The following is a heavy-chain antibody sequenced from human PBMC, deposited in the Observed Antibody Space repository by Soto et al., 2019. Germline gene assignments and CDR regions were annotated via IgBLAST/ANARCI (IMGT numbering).Heavy chain of an antibody. Sequence: QVQLVQSGAEVKKPGSSVKVSCKASGGTFSSYAISWVRQAPGQGLEWMGGIIPIFGTANYAQKFQGRVTITAEESTSTAYMELSSLRSEDTAVYYCARARYSGYDSYYYYYGMDVWGQGTTVTVSS. J-gene: IGHJ6*02. CDR1: GGTFSSYA. CDR3: ARARYSGYDSYYYYYGMDV. CDR2: IIPIFGTA. D-gene: IGHD5-12*01. V-gene: IGHV1-69*01.